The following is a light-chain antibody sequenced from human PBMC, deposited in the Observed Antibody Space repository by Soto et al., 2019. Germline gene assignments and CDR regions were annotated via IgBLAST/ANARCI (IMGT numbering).Light chain of an antibody. CDR2: DAS. CDR3: QVWASTDEFFV. J-gene: IGLJ1*01. CDR1: KIGSKI. Sequence: SYALTQPHSASAAPGQTARITCGGDKIGSKIVHWYRQRPGQAPVAVVFDASDRPSGIPDRISASRSGETATLTISRVDAGDEADYYCQVWASTDEFFVFGSGTKATVL. V-gene: IGLV3-21*02.